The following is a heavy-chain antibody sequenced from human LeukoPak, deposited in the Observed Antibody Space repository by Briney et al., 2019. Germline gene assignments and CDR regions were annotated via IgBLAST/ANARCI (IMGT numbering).Heavy chain of an antibody. CDR2: TSGSGGST. D-gene: IGHD2-15*01. CDR1: GFTFSSYA. Sequence: QPGGSLRLSCAASGFTFSSYAMSWVRQAPGKGLEWVSATSGSGGSTYYADSVKGRFTISRDNSKNTLYLQMNSLRAEDTAVYYCAKDERYCSGGSCYPVVVYWGQGTLVTVSS. J-gene: IGHJ4*02. V-gene: IGHV3-23*01. CDR3: AKDERYCSGGSCYPVVVY.